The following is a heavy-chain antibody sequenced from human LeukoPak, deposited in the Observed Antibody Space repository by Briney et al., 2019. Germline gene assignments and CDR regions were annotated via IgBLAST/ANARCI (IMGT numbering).Heavy chain of an antibody. CDR2: IYYSGST. V-gene: IGHV4-59*01. D-gene: IGHD2-2*01. CDR3: ARVKGTSSFDY. Sequence: SETLSLTCTVSGGSISSYYWSWIRQPPGKGPEWIGYIYYSGSTNYNPSLKSRVTMSVDTSKNQFSLKLSSVTAADTAVYYCARVKGTSSFDYWGQGTLVTVS. J-gene: IGHJ4*02. CDR1: GGSISSYY.